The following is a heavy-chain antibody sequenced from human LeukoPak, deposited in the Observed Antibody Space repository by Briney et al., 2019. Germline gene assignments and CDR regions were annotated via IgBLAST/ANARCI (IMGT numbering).Heavy chain of an antibody. Sequence: PGGSLRLSCAASGFVVSNNYMNWVRQAPGKGLERVPVISSNGNTSYPDSVKGRFTISRDNSKNSLYLQMNTLKAEDTALYYCSRGITGNTSPFDSWGQGTLVTVSS. J-gene: IGHJ4*02. CDR3: SRGITGNTSPFDS. CDR1: GFVVSNNY. V-gene: IGHV3-53*01. CDR2: ISSNGNT. D-gene: IGHD1-7*01.